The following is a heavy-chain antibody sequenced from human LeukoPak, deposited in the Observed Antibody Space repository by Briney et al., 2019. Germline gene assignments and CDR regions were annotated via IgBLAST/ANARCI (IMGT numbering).Heavy chain of an antibody. CDR1: GYTFTSYG. D-gene: IGHD2-15*01. V-gene: IGHV1-18*01. CDR2: ISAYNGNT. J-gene: IGHJ5*02. CDR3: AKGSQYCSGGSCYSGPANNWFDP. Sequence: ASVRVSCKASGYTFTSYGISWVRQAPGQGLEWMGWISAYNGNTNYAQKLQGRVTMTTDTSTSTAYMELRSLRSDDTAVYYCAKGSQYCSGGSCYSGPANNWFDPWGQGTLVTVSS.